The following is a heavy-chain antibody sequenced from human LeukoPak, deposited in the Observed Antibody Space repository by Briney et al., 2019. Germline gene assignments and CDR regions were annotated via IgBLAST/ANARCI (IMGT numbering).Heavy chain of an antibody. V-gene: IGHV4-59*01. CDR1: GGSISSYY. CDR3: AGARSGSKTSPQFKMVRGAMKYYFDY. Sequence: PSETLSLTCTVSGGSISSYYWSWLRQPPGKGLEWIGYIYYSGSTNYNPSPKSRVTISVDTSKNQFSLKLSSVTAADTAVYYCAGARSGSKTSPQFKMVRGAMKYYFDYWGQGTLVTVSS. CDR2: IYYSGST. D-gene: IGHD3-10*01. J-gene: IGHJ4*02.